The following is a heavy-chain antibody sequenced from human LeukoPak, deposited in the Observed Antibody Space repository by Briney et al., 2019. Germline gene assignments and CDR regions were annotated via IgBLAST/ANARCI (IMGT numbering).Heavy chain of an antibody. CDR1: GFSLSPSRVG. CDR2: IYWNDDK. Sequence: SGPTLVKPTQTLTLTCTFSGFSLSPSRVGVGWIRQPPGKALEWLELIYWNDDKRYSPSLKSRLTITKDTSKNQVVLTMTNMDPVDTARYYCAHLPAVRSWYEVAFDYWGQGTLVTVSS. J-gene: IGHJ4*02. D-gene: IGHD6-13*01. V-gene: IGHV2-5*01. CDR3: AHLPAVRSWYEVAFDY.